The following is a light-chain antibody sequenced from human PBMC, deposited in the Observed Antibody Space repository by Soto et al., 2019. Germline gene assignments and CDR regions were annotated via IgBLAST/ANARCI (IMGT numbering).Light chain of an antibody. CDR2: DAS. CDR1: QSVSGW. J-gene: IGKJ1*01. V-gene: IGKV1-5*01. CDR3: QQANVYVPWT. Sequence: DVRMKQSPSTLSAYEGDTVTVTCRASQSVSGWLAWYQQKPGEAPKLLIYDASALPRGVPSRFSGSGSGTDFTLTISGLQPEDFATYFCQQANVYVPWTFGQGTKVDIK.